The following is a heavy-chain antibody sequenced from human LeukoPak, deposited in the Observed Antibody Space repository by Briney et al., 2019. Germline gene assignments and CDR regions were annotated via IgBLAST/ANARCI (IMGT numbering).Heavy chain of an antibody. CDR3: ARDREVVTAKAQMDV. CDR1: GFTVSTNH. V-gene: IGHV3-53*01. CDR2: IYNDANT. J-gene: IGHJ6*04. Sequence: GGSLRLSCAVSGFTVSTNHISSVRQAPGEGQEWVSVIYNDANTYYTDSVKGRFTISRDNSKNTVFLQMNSLRAEDTAVYYCARDREVVTAKAQMDVWGKGTTVTVSS. D-gene: IGHD2-21*02.